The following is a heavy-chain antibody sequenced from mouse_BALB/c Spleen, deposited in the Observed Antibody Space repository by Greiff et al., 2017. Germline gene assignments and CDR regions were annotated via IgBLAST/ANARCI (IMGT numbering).Heavy chain of an antibody. V-gene: IGHV1-14*01. CDR2: INPYNDGT. Sequence: VQLQQPGPELVKPGASVKMSCKASGYTFPSYVMHWVKQKPGQGLEWIGYINPYNDGTKYNEKFKGKATLTSDKSSSTAYMELSSLTSEDSAVYYCARSSYGGLDAMDYWGQGTSVTVSS. CDR3: ARSSYGGLDAMDY. D-gene: IGHD1-1*01. J-gene: IGHJ4*01. CDR1: GYTFPSYV.